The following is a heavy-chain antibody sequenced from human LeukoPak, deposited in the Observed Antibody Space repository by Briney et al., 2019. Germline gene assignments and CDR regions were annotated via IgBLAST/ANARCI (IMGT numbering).Heavy chain of an antibody. J-gene: IGHJ5*02. CDR2: INHSGST. D-gene: IGHD6-13*01. CDR1: GGSFSGYY. Sequence: PSETLSLTCAVYGGSFSGYYWRWIRQPPGKGLEWIGEINHSGSTNYNPSLKSRVTISVDTSKNQFSLKLSSVTAADTAVYYCAREGVAAPVVPENWFDPWGQGTLVTVSS. V-gene: IGHV4-34*01. CDR3: AREGVAAPVVPENWFDP.